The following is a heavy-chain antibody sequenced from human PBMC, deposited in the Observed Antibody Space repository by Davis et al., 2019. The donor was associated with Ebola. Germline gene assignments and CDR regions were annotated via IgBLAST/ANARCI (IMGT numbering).Heavy chain of an antibody. CDR2: IYYSGST. V-gene: IGHV4-59*01. CDR3: ARVDYDFWSGYSNWFDP. D-gene: IGHD3-3*01. Sequence: SETLSLTCAVYGGPFSGYYWSWIRQPPGKGLEWIGYIYYSGSTNYNPSLKSRVTISVDTSKNQFSLKLSSVTAADTAVYYCARVDYDFWSGYSNWFDPWGQGTLVTVSS. J-gene: IGHJ5*02. CDR1: GGPFSGYY.